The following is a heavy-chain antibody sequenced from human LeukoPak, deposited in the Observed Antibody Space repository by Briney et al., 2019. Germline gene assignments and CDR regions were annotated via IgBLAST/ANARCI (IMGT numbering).Heavy chain of an antibody. Sequence: GGSLRLSCAASGVTVGTNSMSWARQSPGKGLEWVSVIYSGGSTYNADSVNGRFTFSRDNSRNTLFLQMNNLRAEDTALYFCASAREYCGSAECYEYFQHWGQGTLVIVSS. CDR2: IYSGGST. V-gene: IGHV3-53*01. CDR1: GVTVGTNS. D-gene: IGHD2-21*01. CDR3: ASAREYCGSAECYEYFQH. J-gene: IGHJ1*01.